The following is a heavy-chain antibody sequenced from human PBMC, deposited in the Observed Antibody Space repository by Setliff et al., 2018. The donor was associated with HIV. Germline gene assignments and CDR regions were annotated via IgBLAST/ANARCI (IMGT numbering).Heavy chain of an antibody. CDR1: GESFSGYH. CDR3: ARELGEYCSGGTCYHHYYFDY. CDR2: MNHSGRT. Sequence: SETLSLTCVVYGESFSGYHWSWIRQPPGKGLEWIGEMNHSGRTNYNPSLESRVVMSVDTSKRQFSLKLSSVTAADTAVYYCARELGEYCSGGTCYHHYYFDYWGPGTLVTVSS. V-gene: IGHV4-34*01. J-gene: IGHJ4*02. D-gene: IGHD2-15*01.